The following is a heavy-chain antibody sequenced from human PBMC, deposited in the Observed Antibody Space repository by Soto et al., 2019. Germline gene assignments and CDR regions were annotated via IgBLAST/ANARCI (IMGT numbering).Heavy chain of an antibody. D-gene: IGHD6-19*01. J-gene: IGHJ6*02. CDR3: ARDRSGWYGMDV. V-gene: IGHV4-31*03. Sequence: SETLSLTCTVSGGSISSGGYYWSWIRQHPGKGLEWIGYIYYSGSTYYNPSLKSRVTISVDTSKNQFSLKLSSVTAADTAVYYCARDRSGWYGMDVWGQGTTVTVSS. CDR2: IYYSGST. CDR1: GGSISSGGYY.